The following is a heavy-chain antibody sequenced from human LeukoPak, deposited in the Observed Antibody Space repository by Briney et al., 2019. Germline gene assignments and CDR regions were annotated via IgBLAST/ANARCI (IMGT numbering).Heavy chain of an antibody. V-gene: IGHV3-74*01. CDR1: RSFW. D-gene: IGHD5-18*01. Sequence: GGSLRLSCAARSFWMHWVRQAPGKGLVWVSRINGDMTTTNYADSVKGRFTISRDKAKNTVYLQMNSLRAEDTAVYFCVAAGECSYGYPGSWGQGTLVTVSS. CDR2: INGDMTTT. CDR3: VAAGECSYGYPGS. J-gene: IGHJ5*02.